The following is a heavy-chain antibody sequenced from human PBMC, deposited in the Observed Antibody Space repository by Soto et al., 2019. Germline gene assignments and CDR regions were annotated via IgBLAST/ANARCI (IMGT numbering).Heavy chain of an antibody. V-gene: IGHV4-39*01. CDR2: IYYTGST. D-gene: IGHD1-20*01. Sequence: SETLSLTCTVSGGSISSSSYYWGWIRQPPGKGLEWIGSIYYTGSTYYNPSLKSRVTISVDTSKNQFSLKLSSVTAADTAVYYCAIFNWNDLDYWGQGTLVTVSS. CDR1: GGSISSSSYY. CDR3: AIFNWNDLDY. J-gene: IGHJ4*02.